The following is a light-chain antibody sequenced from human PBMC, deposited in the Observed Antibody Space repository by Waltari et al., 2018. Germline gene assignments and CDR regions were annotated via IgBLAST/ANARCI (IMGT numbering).Light chain of an antibody. CDR1: ESVSGN. Sequence: EIVMTQSPATLSVSPGDRATLSCRASESVSGNLAWYQQKPGQAPRLLIYGTATRATGIPGRFSGSGSGTEFTLTISSLQSEDFAVYHCQQYKRWPQTFGQGTKVEIQ. CDR2: GTA. J-gene: IGKJ1*01. CDR3: QQYKRWPQT. V-gene: IGKV3-15*01.